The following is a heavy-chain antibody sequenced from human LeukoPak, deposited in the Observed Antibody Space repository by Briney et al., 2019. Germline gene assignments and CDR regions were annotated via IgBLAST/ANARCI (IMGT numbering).Heavy chain of an antibody. CDR1: GGSFSGYY. Sequence: SETLSLTCAVYGGSFSGYYWSWIRQPPGKGLEWIGEINHSGSTNYNPSLKSRVTMSVDTSKNQFSLKLSSVTAADTAVYYCARCPPDVSSLDSWGQGILVTVSS. V-gene: IGHV4-34*01. CDR2: INHSGST. D-gene: IGHD2-2*01. CDR3: ARCPPDVSSLDS. J-gene: IGHJ4*02.